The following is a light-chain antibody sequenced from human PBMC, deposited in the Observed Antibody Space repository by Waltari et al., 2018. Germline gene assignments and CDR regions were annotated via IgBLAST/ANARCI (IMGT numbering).Light chain of an antibody. CDR2: DAS. V-gene: IGKV3-11*01. CDR1: QTVRTY. CDR3: QQRSNWPYT. Sequence: EIVLTQSTATLSLSPGGRATLSCRASQTVRTYLAWYQQKPGQAPRLLIFDASSRATGIPAKFSGSGSGTDFTLTVSNLEPEDFAIYYCQQRSNWPYTFGQGTRVEIK. J-gene: IGKJ2*01.